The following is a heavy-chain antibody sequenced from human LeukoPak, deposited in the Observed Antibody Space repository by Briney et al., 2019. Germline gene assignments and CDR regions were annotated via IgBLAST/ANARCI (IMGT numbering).Heavy chain of an antibody. CDR1: GYTFTGYY. D-gene: IGHD6-13*01. Sequence: GASVKVSCKASGYTFTGYYMHWVRQAPGQGLEWMGWINPNSGGTNYAQKFQGWVTMTRDTSISTAYMELSRLRSDDTAVYYCARDGLIAAAGTGINLFDYWGQGTLVTVSS. J-gene: IGHJ4*02. V-gene: IGHV1-2*04. CDR2: INPNSGGT. CDR3: ARDGLIAAAGTGINLFDY.